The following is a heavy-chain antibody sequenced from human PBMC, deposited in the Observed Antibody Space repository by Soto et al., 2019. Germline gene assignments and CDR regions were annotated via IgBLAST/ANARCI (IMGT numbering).Heavy chain of an antibody. CDR3: ARARGYSYEFDY. V-gene: IGHV3-11*05. D-gene: IGHD5-18*01. CDR2: ISSSSSYT. Sequence: SLTVACAACRFCFSDYYLSWNRQAPGKGLEWVSYISSSSSYTNYADSVKGRFTISRDNAKNSLYLQMNSLRAEDTAVYYCARARGYSYEFDYWGQGTLVTVS. J-gene: IGHJ4*02. CDR1: RFCFSDYY.